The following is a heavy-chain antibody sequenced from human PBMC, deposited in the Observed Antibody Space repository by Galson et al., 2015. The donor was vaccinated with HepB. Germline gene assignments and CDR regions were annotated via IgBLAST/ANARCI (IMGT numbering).Heavy chain of an antibody. J-gene: IGHJ3*02. Sequence: SVKVSCKASGGTFSSYAISWVRQAPGQGLEWMGGIIPILGIANYAQKFQGRVTVTADKSTSTAYMELSSLRSEDTAVYYCARQEGRAFDIWGQGTMVTVSS. CDR2: IIPILGIA. CDR1: GGTFSSYA. CDR3: ARQEGRAFDI. V-gene: IGHV1-69*10.